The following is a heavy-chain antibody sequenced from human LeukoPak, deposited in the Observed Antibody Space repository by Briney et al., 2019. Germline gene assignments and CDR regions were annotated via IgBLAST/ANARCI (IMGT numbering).Heavy chain of an antibody. J-gene: IGHJ4*02. V-gene: IGHV4-4*07. Sequence: SETLSLTCTVSGGSISSYYWCWIRQPAGKGLEWIGRIYTSGSTNYNPSLKSRVTMSVDTSKNQFSLKLSSVTAADTAVYYCARLGYCSGGSCYVDYWGQGTLVTVSS. CDR2: IYTSGST. CDR3: ARLGYCSGGSCYVDY. D-gene: IGHD2-15*01. CDR1: GGSISSYY.